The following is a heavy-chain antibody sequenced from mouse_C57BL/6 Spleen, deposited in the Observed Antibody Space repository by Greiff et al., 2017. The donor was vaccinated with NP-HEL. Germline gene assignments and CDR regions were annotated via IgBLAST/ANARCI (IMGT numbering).Heavy chain of an antibody. CDR1: GYTFTDYY. D-gene: IGHD3-2*02. J-gene: IGHJ4*01. Sequence: VQLQQSGPELVKPGASVKISCKASGYTFTDYYMNWVKQSHGKSLEWIGDINPNNGGTSYNQKFKGKATLTVDKSSSTAYMELRSLTSEDSAVYYCARDSSDYAMDDWGQGTSVTVSS. V-gene: IGHV1-26*01. CDR3: ARDSSDYAMDD. CDR2: INPNNGGT.